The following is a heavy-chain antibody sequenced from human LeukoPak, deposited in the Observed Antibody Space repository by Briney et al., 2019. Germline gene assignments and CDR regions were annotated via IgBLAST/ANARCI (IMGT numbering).Heavy chain of an antibody. V-gene: IGHV1-2*02. D-gene: IGHD5-12*01. J-gene: IGHJ4*02. CDR1: GYTLTGYY. CDR2: INPDSGVT. CDR3: ARGRSFVDSVTITGH. Sequence: ASVKVSCKASGYTLTGYYMQWVRQAPGQGLEWMGWINPDSGVTNYAQRFQGRVTLTRDPSISIAYMELSSLTSDDTAVYYCARGRSFVDSVTITGHWGQGTLVTVSS.